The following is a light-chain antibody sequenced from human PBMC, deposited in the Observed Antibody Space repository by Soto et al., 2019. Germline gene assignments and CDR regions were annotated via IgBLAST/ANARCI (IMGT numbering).Light chain of an antibody. V-gene: IGLV1-51*01. CDR3: GTWDSSLSAGV. CDR2: DSY. CDR1: SSNIGSNF. Sequence: QSVLTQPPSVSAAPGQKVTISCSGSSSNIGSNFVSWYQQLPGTAPKLLIYDSYKRSPGIPDRFSGSKSGTSATLGIAGLQTGDEADYYCGTWDSSLSAGVFGGGTKVTVL. J-gene: IGLJ2*01.